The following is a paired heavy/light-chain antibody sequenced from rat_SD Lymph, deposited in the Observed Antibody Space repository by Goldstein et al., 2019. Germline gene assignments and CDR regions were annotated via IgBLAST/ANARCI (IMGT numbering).Light chain of an antibody. CDR1: ESVSTG. CDR2: GAS. V-gene: IGKV3S10*01. Sequence: DTVLTQSPALAVSPGERVTISCRASESVSTGMHWYQQKPGQQPKLLIYGASNLESGVPARFSGSGSGTDFTLTIDPVEADDTATYFCQQSWNDWTFGGGTKLELK. CDR3: QQSWNDWT. J-gene: IGKJ1*01.
Heavy chain of an antibody. J-gene: IGHJ2*01. CDR3: AREGLGYFDY. V-gene: IGHV1-38*01. CDR1: GYTFTDYI. D-gene: IGHD5-1*01. Sequence: QVKLLQSGAALVKPGDSVKMSCKASGYTFTDYIIHWVKQSHGKSLEWIGYINPYSGGTNYNEKFKSKATLTVDKSSSTAYMEFSRLTSEDSAIYYCAREGLGYFDYWGQGVMVTVSS. CDR2: INPYSGGT.